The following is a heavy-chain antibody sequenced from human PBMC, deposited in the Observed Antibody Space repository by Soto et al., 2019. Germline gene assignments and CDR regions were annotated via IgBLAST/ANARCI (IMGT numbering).Heavy chain of an antibody. Sequence: ASVKGSCKTSGDTFTNFCLSWVRQAPGQGLEWMGWIATYNSNKNYAQKFQGRLTLTTDTSTSTGYMELKSLEYDDTAVYYCARVLRGVVNWFDPWGQGTLVTVSS. CDR2: IATYNSNK. D-gene: IGHD3-10*01. CDR3: ARVLRGVVNWFDP. J-gene: IGHJ5*02. CDR1: GDTFTNFC. V-gene: IGHV1-18*01.